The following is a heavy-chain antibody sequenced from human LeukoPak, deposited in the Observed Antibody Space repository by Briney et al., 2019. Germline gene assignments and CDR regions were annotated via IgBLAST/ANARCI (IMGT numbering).Heavy chain of an antibody. Sequence: SVKVSWKASGGTFSSYAISWVRQAPVQGLEWMGGIIPIFGTANYAQKFQGRVTITADESTSTAYMELSSLRSEDTAVYYCATAMVRGVMGYFDYWGQGTLVTVSS. CDR3: ATAMVRGVMGYFDY. CDR2: IIPIFGTA. V-gene: IGHV1-69*13. J-gene: IGHJ4*02. D-gene: IGHD3-10*01. CDR1: GGTFSSYA.